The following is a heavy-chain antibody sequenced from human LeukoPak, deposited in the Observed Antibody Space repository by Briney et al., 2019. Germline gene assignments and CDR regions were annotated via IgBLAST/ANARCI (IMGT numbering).Heavy chain of an antibody. D-gene: IGHD5-24*01. CDR1: GGSFSGYY. J-gene: IGHJ6*03. CDR2: INHSGST. CDR3: ARREGYGDSYYMDV. V-gene: IGHV4-34*01. Sequence: PSETLSLTCAVYGGSFSGYYWSWIRQPPGKGLEWIGEINHSGSTNYNPSLKSRVTISVDTSKNQFSLKLSSVTAADTAVYYCARREGYGDSYYMDVWGIGTTVTISS.